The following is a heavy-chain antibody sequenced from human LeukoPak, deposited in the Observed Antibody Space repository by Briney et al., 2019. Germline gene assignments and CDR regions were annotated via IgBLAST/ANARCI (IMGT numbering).Heavy chain of an antibody. CDR3: AKDFAQLVRRYYFDY. CDR1: GFTFRSFV. J-gene: IGHJ4*02. CDR2: ISGSGGST. Sequence: PGGSLRLSCAASGFTFRSFVMSWVHQAPGKGLEWVSTISGSGGSTYFADSVKGRFTISRDNSKNTLYLQMNSLRAEDTAVYYCAKDFAQLVRRYYFDYWGQGTLVTVSS. V-gene: IGHV3-23*01. D-gene: IGHD6-13*01.